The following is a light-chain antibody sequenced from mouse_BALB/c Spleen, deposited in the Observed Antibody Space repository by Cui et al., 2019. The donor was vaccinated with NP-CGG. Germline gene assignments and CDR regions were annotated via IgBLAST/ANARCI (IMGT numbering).Light chain of an antibody. CDR2: GTN. V-gene: IGLV1*01. J-gene: IGLJ1*01. Sequence: AFVTQAPAFTTSPGETVTLTCRSSTGAVTTSNYANWVQEKPDHLFTGLIGGTNNRAPGVPARFSGSLIGDKAALTITGAQTEDEAIYFCALWYSNHWVFGGGTKLTVL. CDR3: ALWYSNHWV. CDR1: TGAVTTSNY.